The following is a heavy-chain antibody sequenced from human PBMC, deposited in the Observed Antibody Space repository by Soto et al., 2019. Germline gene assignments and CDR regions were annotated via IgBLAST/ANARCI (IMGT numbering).Heavy chain of an antibody. J-gene: IGHJ4*01. Sequence: GGSLRLSCAASGFTFSSYGMHWVRQAPGKGLEWVGVIWYDGSNKYYADSVKGRFTISRDNSKNTLYLHMNSLRAEDTAVYYCARAPPDYHKSGTYEDRPFYWGHGTLVTVSS. CDR1: GFTFSSYG. V-gene: IGHV3-33*01. CDR2: IWYDGSNK. CDR3: ARAPPDYHKSGTYEDRPFY. D-gene: IGHD3-10*01.